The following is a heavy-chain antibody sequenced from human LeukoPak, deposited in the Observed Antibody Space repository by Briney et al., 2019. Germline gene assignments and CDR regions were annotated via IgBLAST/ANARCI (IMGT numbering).Heavy chain of an antibody. CDR1: GYSISSGYY. CDR3: ARHAFYYYYYMDV. V-gene: IGHV4-38-2*02. D-gene: IGHD3-16*01. J-gene: IGHJ6*03. Sequence: SETLSLTCTVSGYSISSGYYWAWIRQPPGKGLEWIGSIFHTGSTYHNPSLKSRVTISVDTSKNQFSLKLNSVTAANTAVYYCARHAFYYYYYMDVWGKGTTVTVSS. CDR2: IFHTGST.